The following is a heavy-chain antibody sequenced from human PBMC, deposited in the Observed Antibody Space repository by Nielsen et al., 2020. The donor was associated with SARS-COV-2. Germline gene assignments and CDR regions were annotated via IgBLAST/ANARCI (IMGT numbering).Heavy chain of an antibody. V-gene: IGHV1-18*04. Sequence: ASVKVSCKASGYTFTGFGISWVRRAPGQGLEWMGWISGYNGDTKSPQKFQGRVTMTTDTSTSTVYMELTSDDTAVYYCARARATIFGLVMSYGMDVWGQGTTVAVSS. D-gene: IGHD3/OR15-3a*01. CDR1: GYTFTGFG. CDR2: ISGYNGDT. CDR3: ARARATIFGLVMSYGMDV. J-gene: IGHJ6*02.